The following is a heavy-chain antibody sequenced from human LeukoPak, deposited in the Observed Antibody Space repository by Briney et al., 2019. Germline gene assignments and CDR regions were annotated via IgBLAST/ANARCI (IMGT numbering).Heavy chain of an antibody. V-gene: IGHV3-23*01. CDR1: GFTFSSYS. CDR2: ISGSGGST. J-gene: IGHJ4*02. CDR3: AKDQSMWLRFVDY. D-gene: IGHD5-12*01. Sequence: PGGSLRLSCAASGFTFSSYSMNWVRQAPGKGLEWVSTISGSGGSTYYADSVKGWFTISRNNSKNTLYLQMNSLRAEDTAVYYCAKDQSMWLRFVDYWGQGTLVTVSS.